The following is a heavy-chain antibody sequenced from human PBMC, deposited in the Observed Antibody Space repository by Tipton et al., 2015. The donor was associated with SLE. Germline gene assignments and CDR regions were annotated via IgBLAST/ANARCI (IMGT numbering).Heavy chain of an antibody. CDR2: INHSGST. Sequence: TLSLTCAVYGGSFSGYYWSWIRQPPGKGLEWIEEINHSGSTNYNPSLNSRLSISVDTSKNQFSLKLNSVTAADTAVYYCARLAKQQLLGYYYYYMDVWGKGTTVTVSS. CDR1: GGSFSGYY. D-gene: IGHD5-18*01. CDR3: ARLAKQQLLGYYYYYMDV. J-gene: IGHJ6*03. V-gene: IGHV4-34*01.